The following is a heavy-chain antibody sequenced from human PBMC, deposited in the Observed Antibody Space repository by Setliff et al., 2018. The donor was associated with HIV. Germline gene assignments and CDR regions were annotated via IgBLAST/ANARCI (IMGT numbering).Heavy chain of an antibody. J-gene: IGHJ4*02. CDR1: GFVFTDHS. D-gene: IGHD1-26*01. CDR2: ISATGTTV. Sequence: GGSLSLSCAASGFVFTDHSLHWVRQAPGEGLEWISYISATGTTVSYADSVRGRSIISRDSVRNEVYLQMKSLRVDDTALYYCVRDQLRWPERWDFDFWGQGTLVTVSS. V-gene: IGHV3-48*01. CDR3: VRDQLRWPERWDFDF.